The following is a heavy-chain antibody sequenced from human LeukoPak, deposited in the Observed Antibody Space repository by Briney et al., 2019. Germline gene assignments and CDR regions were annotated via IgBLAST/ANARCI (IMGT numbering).Heavy chain of an antibody. CDR2: IRYDGSNK. CDR1: GFTLSSYG. J-gene: IGHJ6*03. D-gene: IGHD3-22*01. CDR3: AKWKDYYDSSGYYGVYYYYMDV. Sequence: GGSLRLSCAASGFTLSSYGMHWVRQAPGKGLEWVAFIRYDGSNKYYADSVKGRFTISRDNSKNTLYLQMNSLRAEDTAVYYCAKWKDYYDSSGYYGVYYYYMDVWGKGTTVTVSS. V-gene: IGHV3-30*02.